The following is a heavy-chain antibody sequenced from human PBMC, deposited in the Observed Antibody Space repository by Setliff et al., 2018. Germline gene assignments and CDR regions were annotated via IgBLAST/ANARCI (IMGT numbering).Heavy chain of an antibody. Sequence: SETLSLTCTVSGGSISSYYWSWIRQPAGKGLEWLGQIYTSWSTNYNPSLKGRATLSIDASKKQFSLKLTSVTAADTAVYYCARMSGFLYMDVWGKGTTVTVSS. CDR1: GGSISSYY. J-gene: IGHJ6*03. V-gene: IGHV4-4*07. CDR3: ARMSGFLYMDV. CDR2: IYTSWST. D-gene: IGHD3-3*01.